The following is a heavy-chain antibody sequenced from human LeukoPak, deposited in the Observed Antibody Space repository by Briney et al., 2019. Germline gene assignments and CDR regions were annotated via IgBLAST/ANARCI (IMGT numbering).Heavy chain of an antibody. CDR1: GFIFSSFA. D-gene: IGHD6-19*01. J-gene: IGHJ4*02. Sequence: GGSLRLSCAGSGFIFSSFAMTWVRQAPGQGLEWDSTIYGGGTNTFYADSVKGRFTISRDDSKNMQFLEMDSLRPEDTAVYFCAKRITEAAGIYFDSWGQGSLVTVSS. CDR3: AKRITEAAGIYFDS. V-gene: IGHV3-23*01. CDR2: IYGGGTNT.